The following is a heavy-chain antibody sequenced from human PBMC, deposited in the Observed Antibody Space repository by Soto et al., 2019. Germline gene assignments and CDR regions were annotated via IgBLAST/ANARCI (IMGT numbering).Heavy chain of an antibody. J-gene: IGHJ6*02. CDR3: ARFYCSSTRCHTHYYYYYGMDV. V-gene: IGHV3-33*01. D-gene: IGHD2-2*01. CDR1: GFTFSSYG. CDR2: IWYDGSNK. Sequence: PGGSLRLSCAASGFTFSSYGMHWVRQAPGKGLEWVAVIWYDGSNKYYADSVKGRFTISRDNSKNTLYLQMNSLRAEDTAVYYCARFYCSSTRCHTHYYYYYGMDVWGQGTTVTVSS.